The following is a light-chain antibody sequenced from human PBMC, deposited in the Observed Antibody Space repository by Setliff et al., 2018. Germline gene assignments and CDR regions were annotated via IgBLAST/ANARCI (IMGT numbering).Light chain of an antibody. J-gene: IGLJ1*01. CDR2: EVS. V-gene: IGLV2-14*01. Sequence: QSALTQPASVSGSPGQSITISCTGTSSDVGDYKYVSWYQQLPGKAPKLIIFEVSNRPSGIPNRFSVSKSGNTASLSISGLQAEDEADYYCSSYTSLSTRVFGTGTKVTVL. CDR1: SSDVGDYKY. CDR3: SSYTSLSTRV.